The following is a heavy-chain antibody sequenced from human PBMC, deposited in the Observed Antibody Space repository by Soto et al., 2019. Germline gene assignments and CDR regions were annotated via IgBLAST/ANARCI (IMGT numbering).Heavy chain of an antibody. V-gene: IGHV2-5*02. D-gene: IGHD2-15*01. CDR1: GFSLSTSGVG. CDR3: AHSLSGVHYSGGSCYSGFYYFDY. J-gene: IGHJ4*02. CDR2: IYWDDDK. Sequence: TLTLTCTFSGFSLSTSGVGVGWIRQPPGKALEWLALIYWDDDKRYSPSLKSRLTITKDTSKNQVVLTMTNMDPVDTATYYCAHSLSGVHYSGGSCYSGFYYFDYWGQGTLVTVSS.